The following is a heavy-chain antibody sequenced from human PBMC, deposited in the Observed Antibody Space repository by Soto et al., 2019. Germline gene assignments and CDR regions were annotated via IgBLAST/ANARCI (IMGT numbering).Heavy chain of an antibody. Sequence: GGSLRLSCAGSGLTFSSYSMSWVRQAPGKELEWVSVISDSGGTTHYADSVKGRFTISRDNSKNTLYLQMNSLRAEDTAVYYCASHRPGMAPEPDYWGQGTLVTVSS. V-gene: IGHV3-23*01. J-gene: IGHJ4*02. CDR1: GLTFSSYS. CDR3: ASHRPGMAPEPDY. CDR2: ISDSGGTT.